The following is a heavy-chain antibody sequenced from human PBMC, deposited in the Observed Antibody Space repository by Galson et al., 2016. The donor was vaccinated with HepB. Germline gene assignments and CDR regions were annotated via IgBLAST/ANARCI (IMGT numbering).Heavy chain of an antibody. Sequence: SVKVSCKASGYTFTGYYMHWVRQAPGQGLEWLGWINPNNGGTNYAQKFQGRVTMTRDTSISTGYMELSRLRSDDTAVYYCARGNQYSSSWRDWFDPWGQGTLVTVSS. CDR1: GYTFTGYY. CDR3: ARGNQYSSSWRDWFDP. D-gene: IGHD6-6*01. V-gene: IGHV1-2*02. J-gene: IGHJ5*02. CDR2: INPNNGGT.